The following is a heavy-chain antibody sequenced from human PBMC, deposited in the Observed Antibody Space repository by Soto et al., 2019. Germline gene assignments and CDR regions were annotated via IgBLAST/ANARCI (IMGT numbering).Heavy chain of an antibody. J-gene: IGHJ4*02. Sequence: SETLSLTCTVSGGSISSSNWWSWVRQPPGKGLEWIGEIYHSGSTNYNPSLKSRVTISVDKSKNQFSLKLSSVTAADTAVYYCAREGYSSSWSVDFDYWGQGTLVTVSS. CDR3: AREGYSSSWSVDFDY. CDR1: GGSISSSNW. V-gene: IGHV4-4*02. D-gene: IGHD6-13*01. CDR2: IYHSGST.